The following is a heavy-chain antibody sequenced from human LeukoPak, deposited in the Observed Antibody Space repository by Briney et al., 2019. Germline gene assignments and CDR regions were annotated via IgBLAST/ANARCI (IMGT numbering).Heavy chain of an antibody. CDR1: GFTFTSYS. CDR3: AKGGKWDVTPFDY. CDR2: ISGGGGST. V-gene: IGHV3-23*01. Sequence: GGSLRLSCAASGFTFTSYSMNWVRQAPGKGLEWVSTISGGGGSTYYADSVKGRFTISRDNSKNTLYLQVNSLRAEDTAVYYWAKGGKWDVTPFDYWGQGTLVTVSS. D-gene: IGHD1-26*01. J-gene: IGHJ4*02.